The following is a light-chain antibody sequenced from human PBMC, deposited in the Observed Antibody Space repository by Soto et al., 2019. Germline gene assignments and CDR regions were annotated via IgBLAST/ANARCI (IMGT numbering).Light chain of an antibody. CDR3: QHSGSSPAT. V-gene: IGKV3-20*01. J-gene: IGKJ1*01. CDR2: GAS. Sequence: ELSQSARTLILSAGESAALCWRASQSVSRNYLVWYQQKPGQAPRLLIYGASGRATGIPDRFSGSGSGTDFTLTCSSLEPEDVAVYYCQHSGSSPATFGHGTKVDIK. CDR1: QSVSRNY.